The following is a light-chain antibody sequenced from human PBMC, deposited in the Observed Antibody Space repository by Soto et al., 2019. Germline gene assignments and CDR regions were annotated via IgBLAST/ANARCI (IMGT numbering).Light chain of an antibody. CDR3: QQYCSSPRT. Sequence: DIVMTQSQDSLAVSMGERAAINCSSSQGVFYSSSNKNYLGRYQQKPVQPPKLLICWAATRESGVPDRLSGSGSGTDFALTVSRVQAEDVVVYCWQQYCSSPRTFGQETKVEIK. V-gene: IGKV4-1*01. CDR2: WAA. J-gene: IGKJ1*01. CDR1: QGVFYSSSNKNY.